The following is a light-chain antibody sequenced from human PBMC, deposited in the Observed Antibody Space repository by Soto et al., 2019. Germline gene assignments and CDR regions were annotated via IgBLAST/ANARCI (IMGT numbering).Light chain of an antibody. CDR2: DNN. J-gene: IGLJ2*01. V-gene: IGLV1-51*01. CDR1: SSNIGKNY. Sequence: QSVLTQPPSVSAAPGQKVTISCSGSSSNIGKNYVSWYQRLPGTAPKLLIYDNNERSSGIPDRFSGSKSGTSATLGIVGLQTGDEADYYCGTWDTSLSAVVFGGGTKLTVL. CDR3: GTWDTSLSAVV.